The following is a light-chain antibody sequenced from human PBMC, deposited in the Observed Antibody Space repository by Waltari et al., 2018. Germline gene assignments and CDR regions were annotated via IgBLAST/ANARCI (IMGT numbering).Light chain of an antibody. J-gene: IGLJ1*01. CDR2: EGS. V-gene: IGLV2-23*01. CDR1: SSAVGGYNL. Sequence: QSALTQPRSVSGSPGQSVAISCTGTSSAVGGYNLVSWYQQHPGKAPKLMIYEGSKRPSGVSNRFSGSKSGNTASLTISGLQAEDEADYYCCSYAGSSTYVFGTGTKVTVL. CDR3: CSYAGSSTYV.